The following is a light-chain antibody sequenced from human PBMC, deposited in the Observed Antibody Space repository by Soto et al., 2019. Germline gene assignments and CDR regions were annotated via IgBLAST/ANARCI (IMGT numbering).Light chain of an antibody. CDR3: SSYAGSSIFVV. Sequence: QSALTQPASVSGSPGQSITISCTGTSSDVGSYNLVSWYQHLPGKAPKLMIFEVTKRPSGVSNRFSGSKSGNTASLTISGLQAEDEADYYCSSYAGSSIFVVFGGGTKLTVL. CDR1: SSDVGSYNL. V-gene: IGLV2-23*02. J-gene: IGLJ2*01. CDR2: EVT.